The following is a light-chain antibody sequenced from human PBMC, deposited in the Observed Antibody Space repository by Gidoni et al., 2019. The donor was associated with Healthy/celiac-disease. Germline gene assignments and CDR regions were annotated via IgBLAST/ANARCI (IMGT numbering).Light chain of an antibody. V-gene: IGLV1-47*02. CDR1: SSNIGSNY. J-gene: IGLJ1*01. CDR3: AAWDDSLSGL. CDR2: SNN. Sequence: QSVLTQPPSASGHPRQRVTISGSGSSSNIGSNYVYWYQQLPGTAPKLLIYSNNQRPSGVPDRFSGSKSGTSASLAISGLRSEDEADYYCAAWDDSLSGLFGTGTKVTVL.